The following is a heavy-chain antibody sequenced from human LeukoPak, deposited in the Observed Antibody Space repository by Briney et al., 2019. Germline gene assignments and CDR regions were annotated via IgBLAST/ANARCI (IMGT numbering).Heavy chain of an antibody. CDR3: ARELRYSTNYSYYYSMDV. D-gene: IGHD3-9*01. CDR2: IHYSGRT. J-gene: IGHJ6*04. V-gene: IGHV4-31*03. CDR1: GGSISSGGYY. Sequence: SQTLSLTCSVSGGSISSGGYYWSWIRQHPGKGLEWIGYIHYSGRTYYNPSLKSRVMVSVDTSKNQFSLRLSSVTAADTAVYYCARELRYSTNYSYYYSMDVWGKGTTVTVSS.